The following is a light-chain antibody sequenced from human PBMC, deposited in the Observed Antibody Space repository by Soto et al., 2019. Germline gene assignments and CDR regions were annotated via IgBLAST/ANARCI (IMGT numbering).Light chain of an antibody. CDR1: SSNIGSNT. CDR2: SNN. Sequence: QSVLTQPPSASGTPGQRVTISCSGSSSNIGSNTVNWYQQLPGTAPKLLIYSNNQRPSGVPDRFSGSKSGTSDSLAISGLQSEDEADSYCAAWDDSLNGYVFGTGSKLTVL. J-gene: IGLJ1*01. V-gene: IGLV1-44*01. CDR3: AAWDDSLNGYV.